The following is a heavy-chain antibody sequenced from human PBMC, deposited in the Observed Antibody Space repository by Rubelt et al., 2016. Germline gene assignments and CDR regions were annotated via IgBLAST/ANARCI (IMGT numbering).Heavy chain of an antibody. Sequence: SAYNGNTNYARKLQGRVTMTTDTSTSTAYMDLRSLRSDDTAVYFCARESPTWSSDYWGQGTLVTVSS. CDR2: SAYNGNT. CDR3: ARESPTWSSDY. D-gene: IGHD2/OR15-2a*01. J-gene: IGHJ4*02. V-gene: IGHV1-18*01.